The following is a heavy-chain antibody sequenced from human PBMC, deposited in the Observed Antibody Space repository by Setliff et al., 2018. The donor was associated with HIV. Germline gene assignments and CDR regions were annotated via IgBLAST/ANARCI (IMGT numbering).Heavy chain of an antibody. D-gene: IGHD6-19*01. CDR3: VKGGTLAGQFYSYMHV. CDR1: GFTFDDYA. Sequence: GGSLRLSCVASGFTFDDYAMHWVRQAPGRGLEWVSGITWRGGVLGYAASAEGRFIISRDNARSSLHLQMNSLATEDTALYFCVKGGTLAGQFYSYMHVWGKGTTVTVSS. J-gene: IGHJ6*03. CDR2: ITWRGGVL. V-gene: IGHV3-9*01.